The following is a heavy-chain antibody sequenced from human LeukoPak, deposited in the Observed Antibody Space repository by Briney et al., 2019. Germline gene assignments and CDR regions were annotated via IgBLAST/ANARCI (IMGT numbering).Heavy chain of an antibody. V-gene: IGHV3-23*01. CDR3: AKTTLAAPGTEFDS. D-gene: IGHD6-13*01. Sequence: GGTLRLSCTASGFTFSNYAMAWVRQAPGRGLEWVSIISGSGRSPFDADSVKGRFTISRDNSKNTLFLHMDRLRADDTAVYYCAKTTLAAPGTEFDSWGQGTLVTVSS. J-gene: IGHJ5*01. CDR2: ISGSGRSP. CDR1: GFTFSNYA.